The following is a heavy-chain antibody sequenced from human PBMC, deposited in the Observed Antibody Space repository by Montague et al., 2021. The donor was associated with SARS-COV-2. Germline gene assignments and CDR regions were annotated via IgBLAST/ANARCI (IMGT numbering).Heavy chain of an antibody. CDR1: GFTFSSYS. D-gene: IGHD3-22*01. V-gene: IGHV3-21*01. CDR2: ISSSSSYI. J-gene: IGHJ3*02. CDR3: ARDGAHYDSSGSGAFDI. Sequence: SLRLSCAASGFTFSSYSMNWVRQAPGKGLEWVSSISSSSSYIYYADSVKGRFTISRDNAKNSLYLQMNSLRAEDTAVYYCARDGAHYDSSGSGAFDIWGQGTMVTVSS.